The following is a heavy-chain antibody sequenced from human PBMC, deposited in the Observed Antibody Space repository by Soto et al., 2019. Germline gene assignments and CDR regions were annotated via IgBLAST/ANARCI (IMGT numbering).Heavy chain of an antibody. Sequence: GGSLRLSCAASGFTFSSYAMSWVRQAPGKGLEWVSAISGSGGSTYYADSVKGRFTISRDNSKNTLYLQMNSLRAEDTALYYCAKVPGIQLWSYFDYWGQGTLVTVSS. CDR2: ISGSGGST. CDR1: GFTFSSYA. D-gene: IGHD5-18*01. J-gene: IGHJ4*02. V-gene: IGHV3-23*01. CDR3: AKVPGIQLWSYFDY.